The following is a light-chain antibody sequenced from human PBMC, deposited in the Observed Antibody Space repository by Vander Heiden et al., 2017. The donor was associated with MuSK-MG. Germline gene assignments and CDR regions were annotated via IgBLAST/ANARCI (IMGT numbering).Light chain of an antibody. CDR2: AAS. V-gene: IGKV1-9*01. J-gene: IGKJ1*01. CDR3: QQIKNDPRT. CDR1: QGISSY. Sequence: QLTQSPSFLSASVGDRVTITCRASQGISSYLAWYQQKPGKPPKLLIYAASTLQSGVPSRFSGSGSGTEFTLTISSLQPEDFATYYCQQIKNDPRTCGQGTKVEIK.